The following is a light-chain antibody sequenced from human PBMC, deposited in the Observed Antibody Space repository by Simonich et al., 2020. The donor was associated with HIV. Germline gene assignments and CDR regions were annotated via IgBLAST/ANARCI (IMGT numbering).Light chain of an antibody. CDR1: QGISNY. CDR2: DAS. Sequence: IQLTQSPSSLSASVGDRVTITCRASQGISNYLNWSQQKPGKAPKLLIYDASNLETGVTSRFSGSGSGTDFTFTISSLQPEDIATYYCQQYDNLPLTFGGGTKVEIK. CDR3: QQYDNLPLT. V-gene: IGKV1-33*01. J-gene: IGKJ4*01.